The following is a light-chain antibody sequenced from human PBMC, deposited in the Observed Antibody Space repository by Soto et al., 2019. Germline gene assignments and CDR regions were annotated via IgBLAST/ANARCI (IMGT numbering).Light chain of an antibody. J-gene: IGLJ1*01. CDR3: TSFTSSTTYV. CDR1: SSDVGSYNR. CDR2: EVS. V-gene: IGLV2-18*02. Sequence: QSVLTQPPSVSGSPGQSVAVSCTGTSSDVGSYNRVSWYQQPPGTAPKLIIYEVSNRPSGVPDRFSGSKSGNTASLTISGLQAKDEADYYCTSFTSSTTYVFGTGTKVTVL.